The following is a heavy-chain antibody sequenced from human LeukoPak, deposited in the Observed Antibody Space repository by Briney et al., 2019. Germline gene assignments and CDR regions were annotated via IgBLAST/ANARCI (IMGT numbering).Heavy chain of an antibody. CDR1: GYTFINFA. V-gene: IGHV1-3*01. CDR3: AGAASDAFDI. Sequence: GASVKVSCKASGYTFINFAINWGRQAPGQRLEWMGWINAGNGNTKYSQKFQGRVTITRDTSASTAYMELSSLRSEDTAVYYCAGAASDAFDIWGQGTMVTVSS. CDR2: INAGNGNT. J-gene: IGHJ3*02. D-gene: IGHD2-2*01.